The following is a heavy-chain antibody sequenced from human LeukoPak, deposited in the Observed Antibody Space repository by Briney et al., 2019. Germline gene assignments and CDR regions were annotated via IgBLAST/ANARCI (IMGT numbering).Heavy chain of an antibody. Sequence: ASVKVSCKASGYTFTSYAMHWVRQAPGQRLEWMGWINAGNGNTKYSQKFQGRVTITRDTSASTAYMELSSLRSEDTAVYYCARGITMVRGVTAAPGYWGQGTLVTVSS. V-gene: IGHV1-3*01. CDR2: INAGNGNT. J-gene: IGHJ4*02. D-gene: IGHD3-10*01. CDR3: ARGITMVRGVTAAPGY. CDR1: GYTFTSYA.